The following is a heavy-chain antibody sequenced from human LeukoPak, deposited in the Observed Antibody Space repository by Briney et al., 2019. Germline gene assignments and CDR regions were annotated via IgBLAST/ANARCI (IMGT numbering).Heavy chain of an antibody. CDR1: GGSISSPNW. Sequence: SSETLSLTCAVSGGSISSPNWWTWVRQPPGKGLEWIGEVYHTGSTNYNPSLKSRVTISVDKSNNQFSLKLTSVTAADTAVYYCASRHDSGPYWGQGTLVTVSS. CDR3: ASRHDSGPY. CDR2: VYHTGST. J-gene: IGHJ4*02. D-gene: IGHD4-17*01. V-gene: IGHV4-4*02.